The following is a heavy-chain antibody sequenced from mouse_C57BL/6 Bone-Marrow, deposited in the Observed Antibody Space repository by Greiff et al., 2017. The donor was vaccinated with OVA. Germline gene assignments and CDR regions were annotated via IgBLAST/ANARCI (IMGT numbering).Heavy chain of an antibody. J-gene: IGHJ3*01. V-gene: IGHV14-4*01. Sequence: EVQLQQSGAELVRPGASVKLSCTASGFNIKDDYMHWVKQRPEQGLEWIGWIDPENGDTEYASKFQGKATITADTSSNTAYLQLSSLTSEDTAVYYCTTDCDYGSSYRFAYWGQGTLVTVSA. D-gene: IGHD1-1*01. CDR1: GFNIKDDY. CDR3: TTDCDYGSSYRFAY. CDR2: IDPENGDT.